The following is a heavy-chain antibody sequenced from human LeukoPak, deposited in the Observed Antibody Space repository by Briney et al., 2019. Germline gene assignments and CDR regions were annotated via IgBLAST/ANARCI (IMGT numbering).Heavy chain of an antibody. CDR1: GGSISTNSYY. V-gene: IGHV4-39*07. Sequence: SETLSLTCTVSGGSISTNSYYWGWIRQPPGKGLEWIGTIYYGGSTYYNPSLKSRVTISVDTSKNQFSLKLSSVTAADTAVYYCARAPGDSSGYYVDYWGQGTLVTVSS. D-gene: IGHD3-22*01. CDR3: ARAPGDSSGYYVDY. J-gene: IGHJ4*02. CDR2: IYYGGST.